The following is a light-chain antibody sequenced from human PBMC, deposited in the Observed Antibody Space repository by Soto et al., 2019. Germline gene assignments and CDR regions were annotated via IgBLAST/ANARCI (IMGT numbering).Light chain of an antibody. J-gene: IGKJ2*01. CDR1: QSVSSSY. V-gene: IGKV3-20*01. Sequence: EIVLTQSPGTLSLSPGERATPSCRTSQSVSSSYLAWYQQKPGQAPRLLIYGASSRSTGIPDRFSGSGSGTDFTLTISRLETEDFAVYYCQQYGSSPYTFGQGTKLEIK. CDR3: QQYGSSPYT. CDR2: GAS.